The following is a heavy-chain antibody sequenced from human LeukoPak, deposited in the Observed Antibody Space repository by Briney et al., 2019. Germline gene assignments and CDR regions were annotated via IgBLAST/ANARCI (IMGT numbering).Heavy chain of an antibody. Sequence: GGSLRLSCAASGFTFSTYWMNWFRQTPGKGLEWVAKIKADGGEKDHVASVKGRFTISRDNAKNSLYLQMNSLRAEDTAVYYCARDSDYGDYFDYWGQGTLVTVSS. V-gene: IGHV3-7*01. CDR2: IKADGGEK. D-gene: IGHD4-17*01. J-gene: IGHJ4*02. CDR1: GFTFSTYW. CDR3: ARDSDYGDYFDY.